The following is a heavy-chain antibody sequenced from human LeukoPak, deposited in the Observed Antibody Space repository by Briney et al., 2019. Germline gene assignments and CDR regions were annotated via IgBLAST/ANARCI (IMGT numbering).Heavy chain of an antibody. J-gene: IGHJ6*02. CDR3: ARDGGSFSYNMDV. CDR1: GGTFSSYA. V-gene: IGHV1-69*13. D-gene: IGHD1-26*01. Sequence: SVKVSCKASGGTFSSYAISWVRQAPGQGLEWMGGIIPIFGTANYAQKFQGRVTITADESTSTAYMELSSLRSEDTAVYYCARDGGSFSYNMDVWGQGTTVTVSS. CDR2: IIPIFGTA.